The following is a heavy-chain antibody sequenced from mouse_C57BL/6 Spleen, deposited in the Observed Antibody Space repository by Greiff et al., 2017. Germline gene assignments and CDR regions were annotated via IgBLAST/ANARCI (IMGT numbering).Heavy chain of an antibody. V-gene: IGHV1-82*01. CDR1: GYAFSSSW. J-gene: IGHJ3*01. CDR2: IYPGDGDT. D-gene: IGHD3-1*01. CDR3: ARGRERGSFAY. Sequence: VQLQQSGPELVKPGASVKISCKASGYAFSSSWMNWVKQRPGKGLEWIGRIYPGDGDTNYNGKFKGKATLTADKSSSTAYMQLSSLTSEDSAVYFCARGRERGSFAYWGQGTLVTVSA.